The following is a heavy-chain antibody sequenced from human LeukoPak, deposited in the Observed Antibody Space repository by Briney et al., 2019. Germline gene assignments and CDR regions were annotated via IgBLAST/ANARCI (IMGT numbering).Heavy chain of an antibody. V-gene: IGHV3-21*01. Sequence: GGSLRLSCAASGFTFSSYSMNWVRQAPGKGLEWVSSISSSSSYIYYADSVKGRFTISRDNAKNSLHLQMNSLRAEDMAVYYCARADGGNSEDYYFDYWGQGTLVTVSS. J-gene: IGHJ4*02. CDR1: GFTFSSYS. CDR3: ARADGGNSEDYYFDY. CDR2: ISSSSSYI. D-gene: IGHD4-23*01.